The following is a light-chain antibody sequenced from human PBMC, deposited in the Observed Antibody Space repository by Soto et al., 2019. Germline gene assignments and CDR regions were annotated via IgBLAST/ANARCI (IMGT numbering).Light chain of an antibody. J-gene: IGLJ2*01. CDR3: SSYTSSTTLVL. CDR2: DVS. Sequence: QSALTQPASVSGSPGQSITISCTGTSSDVAGYNFVSWYQQHPGKPPKLMIYDVSNRPSGVSNRFSGSKSGNTASLTISGLQAEDEAEYYCSSYTSSTTLVLFGGGTKLTVL. V-gene: IGLV2-14*01. CDR1: SSDVAGYNF.